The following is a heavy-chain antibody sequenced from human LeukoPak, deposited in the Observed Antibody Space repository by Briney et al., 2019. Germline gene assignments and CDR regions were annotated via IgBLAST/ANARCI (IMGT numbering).Heavy chain of an antibody. CDR2: IYYSGST. D-gene: IGHD6-13*01. CDR3: AREEYSSGWYYALDM. J-gene: IGHJ3*02. Sequence: SETLSLTCTVSGGSISSYYWSWIRQPPGKGLEWIGYIYYSGSTNYNPSLKSRVTISVDTSKNQFSLKLSSVTAADTAVYYCAREEYSSGWYYALDMWGQGTMVTVSS. V-gene: IGHV4-59*01. CDR1: GGSISSYY.